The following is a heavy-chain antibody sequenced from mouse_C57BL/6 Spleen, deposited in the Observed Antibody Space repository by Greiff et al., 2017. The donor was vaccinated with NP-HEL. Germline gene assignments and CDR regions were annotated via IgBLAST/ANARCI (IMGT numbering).Heavy chain of an antibody. CDR2: ISYSGST. Sequence: EVQRVESGPGMVKPSQSLSLTCTVTGYSITSGYDWHWIRHFPGNKLEWMGYISYSGSTNYNPSLKSRISITHDTSKNHFFLKLNSVTTEDTATYYCARGYDSPYFDYWGQGTTLTVSS. CDR1: GYSITSGYD. CDR3: ARGYDSPYFDY. V-gene: IGHV3-1*01. D-gene: IGHD2-4*01. J-gene: IGHJ2*01.